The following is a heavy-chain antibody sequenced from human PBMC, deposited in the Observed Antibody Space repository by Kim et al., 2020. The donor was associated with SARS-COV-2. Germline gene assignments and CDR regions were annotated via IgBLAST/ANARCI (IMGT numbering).Heavy chain of an antibody. V-gene: IGHV3-20*04. CDR3: ARAPGYSSGWYQADY. D-gene: IGHD6-19*01. J-gene: IGHJ4*02. Sequence: GGSLRLSCAASGFTFDDYGMSWVRQAPGKGLEWVSGINWNGGSTGYADSVKGRFTISRDNAKNSLYLQMNSLRAEDTALYYCARAPGYSSGWYQADYWGQGTLVTVSS. CDR1: GFTFDDYG. CDR2: INWNGGST.